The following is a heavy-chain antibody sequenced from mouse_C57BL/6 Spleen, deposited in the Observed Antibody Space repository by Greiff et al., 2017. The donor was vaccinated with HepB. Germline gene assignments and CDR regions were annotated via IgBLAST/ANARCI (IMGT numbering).Heavy chain of an antibody. Sequence: DVKLVESGGGLVQPGGSLSLSCAASGFTFTDYYMSWVRQPPGKALEWLGFIRNKANGYTTEYSASVKGRFTISRDNSQSILYLQMNALRAEDSATYYCARSPRSILYYFDYWGQGTTLTVSS. J-gene: IGHJ2*01. CDR2: IRNKANGYTT. CDR3: ARSPRSILYYFDY. V-gene: IGHV7-3*01. CDR1: GFTFTDYY.